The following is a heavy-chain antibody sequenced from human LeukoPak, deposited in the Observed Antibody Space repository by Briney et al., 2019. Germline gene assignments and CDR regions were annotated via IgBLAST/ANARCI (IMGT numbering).Heavy chain of an antibody. CDR1: GFTFDDYG. Sequence: GXXRLSCAASGFTFDDYGMSWVRQAPGKGLEWVSGINWYGGITCYADSVKCRFTISRDNAKNSLYLQMNSLRAEDTALYYCARDQIAAALPFDYWGQGTLVTVSS. V-gene: IGHV3-20*04. CDR3: ARDQIAAALPFDY. CDR2: INWYGGIT. D-gene: IGHD6-13*01. J-gene: IGHJ4*02.